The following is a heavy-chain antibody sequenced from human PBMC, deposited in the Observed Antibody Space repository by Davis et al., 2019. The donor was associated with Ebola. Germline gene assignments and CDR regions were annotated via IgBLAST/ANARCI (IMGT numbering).Heavy chain of an antibody. Sequence: GESLKISCEASGFTFRNYAMHWVRQAPGKGLEWVAVISYDGSNKYYADSVKGRFTISRDNSKNTLYLQMNSLRAEDTAVYYCARGRRVVVAATHYDGMDVWGQGTTVNVSS. J-gene: IGHJ6*02. D-gene: IGHD2-15*01. V-gene: IGHV3-30-3*01. CDR1: GFTFRNYA. CDR2: ISYDGSNK. CDR3: ARGRRVVVAATHYDGMDV.